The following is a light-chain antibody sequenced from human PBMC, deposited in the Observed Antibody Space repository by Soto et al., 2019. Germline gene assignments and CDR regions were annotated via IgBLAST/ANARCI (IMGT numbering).Light chain of an antibody. Sequence: ALTQPASVSGSPGQSITISCTGTSSDVGGYNYVSWYQHHPGKAPKLKIYDVNNRPSGVSNRFSGSKSGNTASLTISGLQAEDEADYYCSSYTGSSTLLVFGGGTKLTVL. CDR1: SSDVGGYNY. CDR3: SSYTGSSTLLV. V-gene: IGLV2-14*03. J-gene: IGLJ2*01. CDR2: DVN.